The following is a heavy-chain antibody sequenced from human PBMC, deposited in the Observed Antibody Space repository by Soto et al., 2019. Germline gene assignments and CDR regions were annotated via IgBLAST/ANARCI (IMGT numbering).Heavy chain of an antibody. D-gene: IGHD3-3*01. CDR3: ATATISPVSSAYHHYGRDV. Sequence: QVQLVQSGAEVKKPGSSVKVSCQASGGTFNNFAFTWVRQAPGQGLEWLGGIMPVFDTANNAQRYPGRVTITADEFTRPVYMEMSSLGSDDTAVYYCATATISPVSSAYHHYGRDVWGQGTTVTVSS. CDR1: GGTFNNFA. CDR2: IMPVFDTA. J-gene: IGHJ6*02. V-gene: IGHV1-69*01.